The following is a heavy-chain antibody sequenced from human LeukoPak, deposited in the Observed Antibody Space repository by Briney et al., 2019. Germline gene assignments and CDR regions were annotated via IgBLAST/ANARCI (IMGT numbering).Heavy chain of an antibody. CDR1: GFTFSSYA. V-gene: IGHV3-30-3*01. J-gene: IGHJ4*02. CDR3: ARDFSATGYSDY. D-gene: IGHD2-21*01. Sequence: GGSLRLSRAASGFTFSSYAMHWVRQAPGKGLEWVAVISYDGGNKHYADSVKGRFTISRDNSKNTLYLQMNSLRAEDTAVCYCARDFSATGYSDYWGQGTLVTVSS. CDR2: ISYDGGNK.